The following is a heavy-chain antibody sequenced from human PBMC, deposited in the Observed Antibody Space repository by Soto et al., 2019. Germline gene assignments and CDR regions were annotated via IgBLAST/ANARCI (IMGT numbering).Heavy chain of an antibody. D-gene: IGHD5-12*01. Sequence: PSETLSLTCAVSGGPISSGDYYWSWIRQPPGKGLEWIGYIYYSGSTYYNPSLKSRVTISVDTSKNQFSLKLSSVTAADTAVYYCARVETTMSSYYYGMDVWGQGTTVTVSS. CDR3: ARVETTMSSYYYGMDV. CDR1: GGPISSGDYY. CDR2: IYYSGST. J-gene: IGHJ6*02. V-gene: IGHV4-30-4*01.